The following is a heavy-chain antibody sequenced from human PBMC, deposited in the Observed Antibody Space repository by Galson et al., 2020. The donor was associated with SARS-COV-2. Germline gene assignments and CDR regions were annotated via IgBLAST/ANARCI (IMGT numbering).Heavy chain of an antibody. V-gene: IGHV1-24*01. CDR3: ATWGVVVITYAFDI. Sequence: ASVNVSCKLSVHTLTELSMHWVRQAPGKGLEWLGSFDPQYGETIYAQKFQGRVTMTEDTSTETAYLELSSLRSDDTAVYYCATWGVVVITYAFDIWGQGTMVTVSS. CDR1: VHTLTELS. CDR2: FDPQYGET. J-gene: IGHJ3*02. D-gene: IGHD3-22*01.